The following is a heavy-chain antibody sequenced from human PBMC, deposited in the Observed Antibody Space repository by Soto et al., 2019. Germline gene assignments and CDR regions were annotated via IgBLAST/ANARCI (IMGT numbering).Heavy chain of an antibody. D-gene: IGHD2-21*02. V-gene: IGHV3-30-3*01. Sequence: GGSLRLSCAASGFTFSSYAMHWVRQAPGKGLEWVAVISYDGSNKYYADSVKGRFTISRDNSKNTLYLQMNSLRAEDTAVYYCARVWTKTASPPEDAFDIWGQGTMVTVSS. CDR1: GFTFSSYA. J-gene: IGHJ3*02. CDR2: ISYDGSNK. CDR3: ARVWTKTASPPEDAFDI.